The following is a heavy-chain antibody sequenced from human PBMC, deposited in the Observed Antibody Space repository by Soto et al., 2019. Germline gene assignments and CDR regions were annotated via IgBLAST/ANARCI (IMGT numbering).Heavy chain of an antibody. J-gene: IGHJ4*02. D-gene: IGHD3-22*01. Sequence: GGSLRLSCAASGFTFSNAWMNWFRQAPGKGLEWVGRIKSKTDGGTTDYAAPVKGRFTISRDDSKNTLYLQMNSLKTEDTAVYYCTTGDYYDSSGPYSDYWGQGTLVNVSS. V-gene: IGHV3-15*07. CDR1: GFTFSNAW. CDR3: TTGDYYDSSGPYSDY. CDR2: IKSKTDGGTT.